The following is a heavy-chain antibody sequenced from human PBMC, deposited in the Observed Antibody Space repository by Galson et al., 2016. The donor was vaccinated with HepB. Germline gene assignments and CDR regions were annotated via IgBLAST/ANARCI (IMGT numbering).Heavy chain of an antibody. CDR2: ISFNDHI. V-gene: IGHV3-69-1*01. D-gene: IGHD2-15*01. J-gene: IGHJ6*02. CDR3: ARGDSVEVATPRGSTHYYYGMDV. Sequence: SLRLSCAASGFIFSQHGMNWVRLAPGKGLEWVSSISFNDHIFYSDSVKGRFTISRDNAKNSLYLQMNCLRAEDTVVYYCARGDSVEVATPRGSTHYYYGMDVWGQGTTVTVSS. CDR1: GFIFSQHG.